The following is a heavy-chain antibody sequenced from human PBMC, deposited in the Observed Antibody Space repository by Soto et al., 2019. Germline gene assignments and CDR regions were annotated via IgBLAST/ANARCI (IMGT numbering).Heavy chain of an antibody. CDR1: GGSFTSNNW. J-gene: IGHJ4*02. CDR2: IYRTGST. V-gene: IGHV4-4*02. CDR3: ASRDPGTSVDY. D-gene: IGHD1-7*01. Sequence: SETLSLTCAVSGGSFTSNNWWTWVRQPPGQGLEWIGEIYRTGSTNYNPSLKSRVTISLDKSENQFSLKVTSQTAADTAVYYCASRDPGTSVDYWGQGTLVTVSS.